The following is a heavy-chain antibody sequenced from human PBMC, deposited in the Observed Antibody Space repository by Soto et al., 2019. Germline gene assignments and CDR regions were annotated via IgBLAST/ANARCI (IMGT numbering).Heavy chain of an antibody. Sequence: QVQLQESGPGLVKPSETLSLTCTVSGGSISSYYWSWIRQPPGKGLEWIGYIYYSGSTNYNPSLKSRVTISVDTSKNQFSLKLSSVTAADTAVYYCARRPRPTAGLRKKHEADNAFDIWGQGTMVTVSS. V-gene: IGHV4-59*08. CDR1: GGSISSYY. CDR3: ARRPRPTAGLRKKHEADNAFDI. CDR2: IYYSGST. J-gene: IGHJ3*02. D-gene: IGHD4-17*01.